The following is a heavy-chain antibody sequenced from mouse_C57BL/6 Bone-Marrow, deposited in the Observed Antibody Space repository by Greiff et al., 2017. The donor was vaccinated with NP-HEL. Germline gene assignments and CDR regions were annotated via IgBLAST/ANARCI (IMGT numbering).Heavy chain of an antibody. D-gene: IGHD2-5*01. CDR3: ARDYSNYVRYFDV. CDR1: GFSFTSYG. J-gene: IGHJ1*03. Sequence: VQLQQSGPGLVQPSQSLSITCTVSGFSFTSYGVHWVRQSPGKGLEWLGVIRRGGSTDYNAAFISRLSISKDNSKRQVFCKRNSLQADDTAIYYCARDYSNYVRYFDVWGTGSTVTVSS. CDR2: IRRGGST. V-gene: IGHV2-2*01.